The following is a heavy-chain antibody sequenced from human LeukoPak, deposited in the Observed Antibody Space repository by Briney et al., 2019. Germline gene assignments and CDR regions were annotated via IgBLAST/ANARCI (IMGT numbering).Heavy chain of an antibody. Sequence: ASVKVSCKASGYTFTSYDINWVRQATGQGLEWMGWMNPNSGNTGYAQKFQGRVTMTTDTSTSTAYMELRSLRSDDTAVYYCARATYYYDSSGYYYSGFDYWGQGTLVTDSS. J-gene: IGHJ4*02. D-gene: IGHD3-22*01. CDR2: MNPNSGNT. V-gene: IGHV1-8*01. CDR3: ARATYYYDSSGYYYSGFDY. CDR1: GYTFTSYD.